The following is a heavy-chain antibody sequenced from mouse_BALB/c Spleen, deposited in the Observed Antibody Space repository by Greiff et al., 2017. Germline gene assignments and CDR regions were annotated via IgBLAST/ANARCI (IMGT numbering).Heavy chain of an antibody. D-gene: IGHD1-1*01. J-gene: IGHJ4*01. CDR1: GFTFSSFG. CDR3: ARRYGSSYAMDY. Sequence: EVKVVESGGGLVQPGGSRKLSCAASGFTFSSFGMHWVRQAPEKGLEWVAYISSGSSTIYYADTVKGRFTISRDNPKNTLFLQMTSLRSEDTAMYYCARRYGSSYAMDYWGQGTSVTVSS. CDR2: ISSGSSTI. V-gene: IGHV5-17*02.